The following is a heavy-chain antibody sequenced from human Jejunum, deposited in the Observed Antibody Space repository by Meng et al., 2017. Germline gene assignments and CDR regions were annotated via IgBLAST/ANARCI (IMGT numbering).Heavy chain of an antibody. J-gene: IGHJ4*02. V-gene: IGHV4-4*02. D-gene: IGHD5-12*01. CDR2: IHHSGRT. Sequence: QVTHQESSQGLGKPSGPLSLTCEVSGASIRSTNWWDWLRQPPGKGLEWIGEIHHSGRTNFISSLKSRVSISVDESKNQFSLTLKSVTAADTAVYYCARGVGDIRVGFDYWGQGILVTVSS. CDR1: GASIRSTNW. CDR3: ARGVGDIRVGFDY.